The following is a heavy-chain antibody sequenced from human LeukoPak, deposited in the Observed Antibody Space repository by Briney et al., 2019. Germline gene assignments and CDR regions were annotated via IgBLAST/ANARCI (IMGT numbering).Heavy chain of an antibody. D-gene: IGHD6-19*01. CDR3: ARVDPIAVAGDDY. J-gene: IGHJ4*02. Sequence: GGSPRLSCAASGFTFSDYNMNWVRQAPGKGLEWVSYISSSTTTIYYADSVKGRFTISRDNVKNSLYLQMDSLRVEDTAVYYCARVDPIAVAGDDYWGQGTQVAVSS. CDR1: GFTFSDYN. V-gene: IGHV3-48*01. CDR2: ISSSTTTI.